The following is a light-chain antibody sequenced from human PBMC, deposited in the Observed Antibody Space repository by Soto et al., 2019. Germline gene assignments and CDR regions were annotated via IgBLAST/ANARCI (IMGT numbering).Light chain of an antibody. J-gene: IGKJ1*01. CDR1: QSISSY. Sequence: DIQMTQSPSSLSASVGERVTITCRASQSISSYLNWYQQKPGKAPKLLIYAASSWQSGVPSRFSASGSGTDFTLTLSSLQPEAFATYYCQQSYSTPRATFGQRTKVEIK. V-gene: IGKV1-39*01. CDR3: QQSYSTPRAT. CDR2: AAS.